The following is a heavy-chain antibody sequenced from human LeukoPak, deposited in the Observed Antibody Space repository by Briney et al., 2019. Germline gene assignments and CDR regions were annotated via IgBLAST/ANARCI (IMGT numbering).Heavy chain of an antibody. CDR2: IYYSGST. J-gene: IGHJ4*02. CDR3: ARESVWELRYYFDY. D-gene: IGHD1-26*01. Sequence: SETLSLTCTVSGGSISSSSYYWSWIRQPAGKGLEWIGYIYYSGSTNYNPSLKSRVTISVDTSKNQFSLKLSSVTAADTAVYYCARESVWELRYYFDYWGQGTLVTVSS. CDR1: GGSISSSSYY. V-gene: IGHV4-61*10.